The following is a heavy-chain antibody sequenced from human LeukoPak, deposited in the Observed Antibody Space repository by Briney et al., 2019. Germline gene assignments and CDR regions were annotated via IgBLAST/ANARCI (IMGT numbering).Heavy chain of an antibody. J-gene: IGHJ4*02. CDR2: ISYDGGDK. CDR3: ARDTGDY. Sequence: GRSLRLSCAASGFTFSTYAMHWVRQAPGKGLEWVAVISYDGGDKYYADSVKGRFTISRDNSKSTLYLQMNSLRAEDTAVYYCARDTGDYWGQGTLVTVSS. D-gene: IGHD1-14*01. V-gene: IGHV3-30-3*01. CDR1: GFTFSTYA.